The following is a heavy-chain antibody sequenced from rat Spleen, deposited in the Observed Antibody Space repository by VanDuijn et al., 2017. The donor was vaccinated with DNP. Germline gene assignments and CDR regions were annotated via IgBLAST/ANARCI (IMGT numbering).Heavy chain of an antibody. CDR3: ARHRTIMPYYYSMDA. J-gene: IGHJ2*01. V-gene: IGHV5-7*01. D-gene: IGHD1-12*01. CDR2: LSYNGGNP. CDR1: GFTFSDYY. Sequence: EVLLVESDGGLVQPGRSLKLSCAVSGFTFSDYYMAWVRQAPAKGLEWVATLSYNGGNPYYPDSVKGRFTSSRDNAQSTLYLQMDSLRSEDTATYYCARHRTIMPYYYSMDAWGQGVMVTVSS.